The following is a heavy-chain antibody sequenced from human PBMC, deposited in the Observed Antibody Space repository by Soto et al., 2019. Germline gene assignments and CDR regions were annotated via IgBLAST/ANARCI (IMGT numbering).Heavy chain of an antibody. J-gene: IGHJ3*02. CDR1: GFTFSSDA. V-gene: IGHV3-23*01. CDR2: ISGSGGST. D-gene: IGHD3-3*01. Sequence: GGSLRLSCAASGFTFSSDAMSWVRQAPGKGLEWVPAISGSGGSTYYADSVKGRFTISRDNSKNTLYLQMNSLRAEDTAVYYCAKARKTYYDFWSGLIDAFDIWGQGTMVTVSS. CDR3: AKARKTYYDFWSGLIDAFDI.